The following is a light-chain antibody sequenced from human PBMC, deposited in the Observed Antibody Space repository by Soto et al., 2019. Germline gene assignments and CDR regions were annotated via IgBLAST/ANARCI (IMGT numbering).Light chain of an antibody. CDR2: EDN. Sequence: ELTQPPSVSVSPGQTASITCSGDKLGNKYASWYQQKSGQSPVLVIYEDNKRPSGIPERFSGSNSGNTATLTISGTQAMDEADYYCQAWDTSTGVFGGGTKLTVL. CDR1: KLGNKY. J-gene: IGLJ2*01. V-gene: IGLV3-1*01. CDR3: QAWDTSTGV.